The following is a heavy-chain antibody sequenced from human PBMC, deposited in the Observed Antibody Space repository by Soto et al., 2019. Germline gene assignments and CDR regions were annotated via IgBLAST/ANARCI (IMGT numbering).Heavy chain of an antibody. CDR2: INPNSGGT. J-gene: IGHJ6*02. V-gene: IGHV1-2*04. CDR3: ARGYSYGTTTDYYYYCGMDI. CDR1: GYTFTGYY. D-gene: IGHD5-18*01. Sequence: ASVKVSCKASGYTFTGYYMHWVRQAPGQGLEWMGWINPNSGGTNYAQKFQGWVTMTRDTSISTAYMELSRLRSDETAVYCCARGYSYGTTTDYYYYCGMDIWGQGTTVTVSS.